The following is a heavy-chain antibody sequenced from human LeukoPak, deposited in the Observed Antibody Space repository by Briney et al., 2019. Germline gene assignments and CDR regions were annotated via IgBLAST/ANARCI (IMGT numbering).Heavy chain of an antibody. CDR1: GFTVSSNY. CDR2: IYSGGST. V-gene: IGHV3-66*01. J-gene: IGHJ6*02. D-gene: IGHD2-2*01. CDR3: ARDLGLPAATVYYYYGMDV. Sequence: PGGSLRLSCAASGFTVSSNYMSWVRQAPGKGLEWVSVIYSGGSTYYADSVKGRFTISRDNSKNTLYLQMNSLRAEDTAVYYCARDLGLPAATVYYYYGMDVWGQGTTVTASS.